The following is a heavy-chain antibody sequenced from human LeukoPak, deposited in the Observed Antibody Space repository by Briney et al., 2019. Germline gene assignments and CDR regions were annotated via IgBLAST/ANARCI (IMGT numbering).Heavy chain of an antibody. CDR3: VRDYYDSSGYYYGDD. Sequence: PGGSLRLSCAASGFTFSNYGIHWVRQAPGKGLEWVAVMPYDGSNKYYADSVKGRFTISRDNSKNTLYLQMNSLRPEDTAVYYCVRDYYDSSGYYYGDDWGQGTLVTVSS. D-gene: IGHD3-22*01. CDR1: GFTFSNYG. CDR2: MPYDGSNK. J-gene: IGHJ4*02. V-gene: IGHV3-30-3*01.